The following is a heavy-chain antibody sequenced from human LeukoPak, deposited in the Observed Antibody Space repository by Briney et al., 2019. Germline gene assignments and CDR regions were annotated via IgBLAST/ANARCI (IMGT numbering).Heavy chain of an antibody. CDR3: AKGGGTGYSSSWYSN. D-gene: IGHD6-13*01. V-gene: IGHV3-23*01. CDR1: GFTFSSSA. J-gene: IGHJ4*02. Sequence: GGSLRLSCAACGFTFSSSAMSWVRQAPGKGLEWVSNVSGSGRGENTYYADSVKGRFTISRDNSKNTLYLQMNSLRTEDTAVYYCAKGGGTGYSSSWYSNWGQGTLVTVSS. CDR2: VSGSGRGENT.